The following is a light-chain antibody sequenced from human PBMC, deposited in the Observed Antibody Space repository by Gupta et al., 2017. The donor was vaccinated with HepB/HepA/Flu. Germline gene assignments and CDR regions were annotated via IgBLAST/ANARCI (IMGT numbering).Light chain of an antibody. V-gene: IGKV3-20*01. CDR3: QQYHSSPYT. J-gene: IGKJ2*01. CDR1: QSVTSKY. Sequence: VLTQSPDTLSLSPGESVTLSCRASQSVTSKYVAWYQQRRGLAPRLLIFAASRRATGISDRFTGGGSGTDFSLTINRLEPEDFAMYCCQQYHSSPYTFGQGTNVAMK. CDR2: AAS.